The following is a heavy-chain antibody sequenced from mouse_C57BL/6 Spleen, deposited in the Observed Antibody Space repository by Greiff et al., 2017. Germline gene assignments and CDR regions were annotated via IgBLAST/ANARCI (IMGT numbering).Heavy chain of an antibody. D-gene: IGHD2-5*01. J-gene: IGHJ3*01. CDR3: ASPCYYSNLAWFAY. CDR2: IYPGDGDT. V-gene: IGHV1-80*01. CDR1: GYAFSSYW. Sequence: QVQLQQSGAELVKPGASVKLSCKASGYAFSSYWMNWVKQRPGKGLEWIGQIYPGDGDTNYNGKFKGKATLTADKSSSTAYMQLSSLTSEDSAVYFCASPCYYSNLAWFAYWGQGTLVTVSA.